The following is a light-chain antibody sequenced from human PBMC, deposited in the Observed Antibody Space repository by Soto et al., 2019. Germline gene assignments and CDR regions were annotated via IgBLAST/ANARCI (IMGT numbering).Light chain of an antibody. CDR1: QCISNY. Sequence: DIQMTQSPSSLSASVGDRVTITCRASQCISNYVAWYQQKPGKAPNLLIHAASTVQSGVPSRFSGSGYGTDFTLTISSLQPEDVATYYCQRYNIAPRAFGQGTKVEIK. V-gene: IGKV1-27*01. CDR2: AAS. CDR3: QRYNIAPRA. J-gene: IGKJ1*01.